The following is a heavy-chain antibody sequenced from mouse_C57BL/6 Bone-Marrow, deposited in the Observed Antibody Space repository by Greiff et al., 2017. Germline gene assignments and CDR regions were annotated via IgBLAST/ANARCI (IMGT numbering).Heavy chain of an antibody. CDR1: GFTFSNYW. CDR3: TGPAQDTFSYAMDY. CDR2: IRLKSDNYAT. J-gene: IGHJ4*01. D-gene: IGHD3-2*02. Sequence: EVMLVESGGGLVQPGGSMKLSCVASGFTFSNYWMNWVRQSPEKGLEWVAQIRLKSDNYATHYAESVKGRFTISRDDSKSSVYLQMNNLRAEDTGIYYCTGPAQDTFSYAMDYWGQGTSVTVSS. V-gene: IGHV6-3*01.